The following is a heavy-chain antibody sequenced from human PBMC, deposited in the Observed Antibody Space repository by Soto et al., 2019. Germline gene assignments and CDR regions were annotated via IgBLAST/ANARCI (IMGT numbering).Heavy chain of an antibody. V-gene: IGHV3-30-3*01. CDR3: ARAGNSGSYGGGYYYYYYGMDV. D-gene: IGHD1-26*01. Sequence: PGGSLRLSCAASGFTFSSYAMHWVRQAPGKGLEWVAVISYDGSNKYYADSVKGRFTISRDNSKNTLYLQMNSLRAEDTAVYYCARAGNSGSYGGGYYYYYYGMDVWGQGTTVTVSS. CDR1: GFTFSSYA. J-gene: IGHJ6*02. CDR2: ISYDGSNK.